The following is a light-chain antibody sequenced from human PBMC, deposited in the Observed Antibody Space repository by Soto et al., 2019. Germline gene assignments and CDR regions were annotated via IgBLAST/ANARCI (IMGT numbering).Light chain of an antibody. CDR3: QQYDSSPWT. V-gene: IGKV3-20*01. CDR1: QSVSSSY. CDR2: GAS. Sequence: EIVLTQSPGTLSLSPGERATLSCRASQSVSSSYLAWYQQKPGQAPRLLIYGASSMATGIPDRFSGSGSGTDFTLTISRLEPEDVAVYYCQQYDSSPWTFGQGTKVEIK. J-gene: IGKJ1*01.